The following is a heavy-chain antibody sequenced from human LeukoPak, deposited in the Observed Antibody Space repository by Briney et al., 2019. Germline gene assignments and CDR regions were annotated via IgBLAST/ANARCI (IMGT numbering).Heavy chain of an antibody. CDR2: ISSSSSYI. Sequence: GGSLRLSCSASGCSFSSYWMSWVRQAAGKGGAWVSSISSSSSYIYYAAAVKGGFTLSRDHVKNSLYLQMTSLTVEDTAVYYCARDPVNIATAGNGFDYWGQGTLVTVSS. J-gene: IGHJ4*02. D-gene: IGHD6-13*01. V-gene: IGHV3-21*01. CDR1: GCSFSSYW. CDR3: ARDPVNIATAGNGFDY.